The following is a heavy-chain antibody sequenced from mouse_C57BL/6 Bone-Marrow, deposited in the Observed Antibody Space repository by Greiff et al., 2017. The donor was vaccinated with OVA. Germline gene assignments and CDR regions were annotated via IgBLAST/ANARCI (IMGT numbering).Heavy chain of an antibody. D-gene: IGHD4-1*01. J-gene: IGHJ1*03. CDR2: IRNKANNHAT. V-gene: IGHV6-6*01. Sequence: EVMLVESGGGLVQPGGSMKLSCAASGFTFSDAWMDWVRQSPEKGLEWVAEIRNKANNHATYYAESVKGRFTISRDDSKSSVYLQMNSLRAEDTGIYYCTRRNWYWYFDVWGTGTTVTVSS. CDR3: TRRNWYWYFDV. CDR1: GFTFSDAW.